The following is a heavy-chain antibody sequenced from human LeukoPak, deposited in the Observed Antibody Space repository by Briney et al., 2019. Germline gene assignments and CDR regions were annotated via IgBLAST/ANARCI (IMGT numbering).Heavy chain of an antibody. Sequence: ASVKVSCKASGDTFDNNAISWVRQAPGQGLEWMGGIIPIFGSANYAQKFQGRVTINADEFTSTSYMELSSLRSDDTAVYYCARAGEGYSGYDLGYWGQGTLVTVSS. D-gene: IGHD5-12*01. CDR1: GDTFDNNA. V-gene: IGHV1-69*13. CDR2: IIPIFGSA. J-gene: IGHJ4*02. CDR3: ARAGEGYSGYDLGY.